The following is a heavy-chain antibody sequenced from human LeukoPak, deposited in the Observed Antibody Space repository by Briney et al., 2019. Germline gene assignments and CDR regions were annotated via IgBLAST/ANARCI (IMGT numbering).Heavy chain of an antibody. CDR3: ARDLIVGATLAGGHDAFDI. V-gene: IGHV1-18*01. D-gene: IGHD1-26*01. CDR2: ISAYTGNT. CDR1: GYTFTSYG. J-gene: IGHJ3*02. Sequence: ASVKVSCKASGYTFTSYGISWVRQVPGQGLEWMGWISAYTGNTNYAQNLQSRVTMTTDTSTRAAYMDLRSLRSDDTAVYYCARDLIVGATLAGGHDAFDIWGQGTMVTVSS.